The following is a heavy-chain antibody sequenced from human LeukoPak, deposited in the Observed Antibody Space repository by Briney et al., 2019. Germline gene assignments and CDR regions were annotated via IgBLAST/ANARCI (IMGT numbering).Heavy chain of an antibody. J-gene: IGHJ1*01. D-gene: IGHD6-19*01. CDR2: TTDSGSRT. CDR3: AKGGAMADKYYQE. V-gene: IGHV3-23*01. CDR1: RFTFSSYA. Sequence: GGSLRLSCAASRFTFSSYAMRWVRQAPGKGLEWVSSTTDSGSRTYYADSVKGRFTISRDNSKNMLYLQMNSLRAEDTAVYYCAKGGAMADKYYQEWGQGTLVTVSS.